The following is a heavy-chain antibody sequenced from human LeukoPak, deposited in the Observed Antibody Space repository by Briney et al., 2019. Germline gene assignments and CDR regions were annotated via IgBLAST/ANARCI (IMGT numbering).Heavy chain of an antibody. CDR2: IYYSGST. V-gene: IGHV4-59*01. D-gene: IGHD3-10*01. CDR1: GGSISSYY. CDR3: AREPSPDYYGSGSYSEGWFDP. J-gene: IGHJ5*02. Sequence: SESLSLTCTVSGGSISSYYWSWIRQPPGKGLEWIGYIYYSGSTNYNPSLKSRVTISVDTSKNQFSLKLSSVTAADTAVYYCAREPSPDYYGSGSYSEGWFDPWGQRTVLTVFS.